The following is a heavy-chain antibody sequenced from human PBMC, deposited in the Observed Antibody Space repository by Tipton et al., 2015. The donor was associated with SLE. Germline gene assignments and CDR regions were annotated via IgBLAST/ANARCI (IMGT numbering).Heavy chain of an antibody. D-gene: IGHD2-21*01. J-gene: IGHJ3*02. CDR1: GYSISSGYY. V-gene: IGHV4-38-2*01. CDR3: ARYCGGDCYPGAFDI. Sequence: TLSLTCAVSGYSISSGYYWGWIRQTPGKGLEWIGSIYHSGSTYYNPSLKSRVTISVDTSKNQFSLKLSSVTAADTAVYYCARYCGGDCYPGAFDIWGQGTMATVSS. CDR2: IYHSGST.